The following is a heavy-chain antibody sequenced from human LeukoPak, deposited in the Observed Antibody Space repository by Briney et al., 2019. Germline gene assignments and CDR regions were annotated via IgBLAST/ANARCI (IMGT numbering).Heavy chain of an antibody. D-gene: IGHD6-19*01. CDR2: TWYDGNNK. J-gene: IGHJ6*02. V-gene: IGHV3-33*01. CDR1: GFTFSSYG. Sequence: GGSLRLSCAASGFTFSSYGMHWVRQAPGKGLEWVAVTWYDGNNKYYADSVKGRFTISRDNSKNTLYLQVSSLRAEDTAVYYCVRDRYSSGWYGMDVWGQGTTVTASS. CDR3: VRDRYSSGWYGMDV.